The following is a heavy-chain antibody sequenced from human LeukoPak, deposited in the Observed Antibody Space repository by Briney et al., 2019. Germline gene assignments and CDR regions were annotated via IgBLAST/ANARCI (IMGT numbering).Heavy chain of an antibody. D-gene: IGHD4-11*01. Sequence: GSLRLSCAASGFTFSSYGMHWVRQAPGKGLEWVAVIRYDGSNKYYADSVKGRFTISRDNSKNTLYLQMNSLRAEDTAVYYCARVRGAKTTVTLYGMDVWGQGTTVTVSS. J-gene: IGHJ6*02. CDR2: IRYDGSNK. V-gene: IGHV3-33*01. CDR1: GFTFSSYG. CDR3: ARVRGAKTTVTLYGMDV.